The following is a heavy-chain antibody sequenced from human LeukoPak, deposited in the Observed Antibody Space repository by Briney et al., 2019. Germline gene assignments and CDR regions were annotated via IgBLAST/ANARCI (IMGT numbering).Heavy chain of an antibody. CDR3: ARVGDYALKD. Sequence: SETLSLTCNVSGYSISSGHYWGWIRQSPGKGLEWIGSIFYSGSTYYNPSLKSRVTTSLDTSKNQFSLKLSSVTAADTAVYYCARVGDYALKDWGQGTLVTVSS. D-gene: IGHD3-16*01. J-gene: IGHJ4*02. CDR2: IFYSGST. V-gene: IGHV4-38-2*02. CDR1: GYSISSGHY.